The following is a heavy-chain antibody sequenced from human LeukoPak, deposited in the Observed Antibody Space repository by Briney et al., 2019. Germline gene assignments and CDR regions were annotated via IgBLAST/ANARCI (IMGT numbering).Heavy chain of an antibody. CDR2: IYYSGST. CDR1: GGSISSYY. CDR3: ARVGSRYYDSSGYYSNWFDP. D-gene: IGHD3-22*01. V-gene: IGHV4-59*01. J-gene: IGHJ5*02. Sequence: SETLSLTCTVSGGSISSYYWSWIRQPPGKGLEWIGYIYYSGSTNHNPSLKSRVTISVDTSENQFSLKLSSVTAADTAVYYCARVGSRYYDSSGYYSNWFDPWGQGTLVTVSS.